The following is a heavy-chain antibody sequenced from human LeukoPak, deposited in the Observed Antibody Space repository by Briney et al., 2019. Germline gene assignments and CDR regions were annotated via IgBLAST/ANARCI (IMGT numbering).Heavy chain of an antibody. CDR3: ARDWEMATIAAAALGY. Sequence: GGSLRLSCAASGFTFTRFSMNWVRQAPGKGLEWVSYINSGSSVKNYAGSVKGRFTISRDNAKNSLYLQMNSLREEDTAVYYCARDWEMATIAAAALGYWGRGTRVTVSS. V-gene: IGHV3-48*02. CDR2: INSGSSVK. D-gene: IGHD6-13*01. CDR1: GFTFTRFS. J-gene: IGHJ4*02.